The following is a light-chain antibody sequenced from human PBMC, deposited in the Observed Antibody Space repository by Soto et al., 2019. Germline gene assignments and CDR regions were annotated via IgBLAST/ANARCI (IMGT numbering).Light chain of an antibody. CDR3: QQAESFPLT. J-gene: IGKJ4*01. CDR2: SAP. Sequence: DIQMTQSPSSLSAALGDRVTIPCQASQDISNYLNGYQKKLAKVPKLSFYSAPTVESGVPPRFSGRGSGTDFTLTISSLQPENFATYFGQQAESFPLTFGGGTKVVIK. CDR1: QDISNY. V-gene: IGKV1-12*01.